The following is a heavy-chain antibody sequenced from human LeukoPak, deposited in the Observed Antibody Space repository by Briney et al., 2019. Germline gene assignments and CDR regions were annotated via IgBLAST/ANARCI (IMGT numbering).Heavy chain of an antibody. D-gene: IGHD2-15*01. CDR3: AKVRKGYCSGGSCYSPFDF. CDR1: GFTFSSYW. CDR2: IKQDGSEK. V-gene: IGHV3-7*01. Sequence: GGSLRLSCAASGFTFSSYWMSWVRQAPGKGLEWVANIKQDGSEKYYADSVKGRFTISRDNSKNTLYLQMNSLRAEVTAVYYCAKVRKGYCSGGSCYSPFDFWGQGTLVTVSS. J-gene: IGHJ4*02.